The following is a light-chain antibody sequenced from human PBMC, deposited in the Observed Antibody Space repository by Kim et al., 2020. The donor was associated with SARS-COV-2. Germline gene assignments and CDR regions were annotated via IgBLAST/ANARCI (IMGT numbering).Light chain of an antibody. Sequence: SASVGHRVTITCRASQTITTYLNWYQQKPGNAPNLLISAASSLGRGVPSRFSGGGAGTAFALTIDTLQPDDFATYYCQQSYITPYTFGQGTKLEI. CDR1: QTITTY. V-gene: IGKV1-39*01. J-gene: IGKJ2*01. CDR2: AAS. CDR3: QQSYITPYT.